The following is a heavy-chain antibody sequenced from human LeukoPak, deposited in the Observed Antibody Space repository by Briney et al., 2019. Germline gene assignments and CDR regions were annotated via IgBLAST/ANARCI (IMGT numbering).Heavy chain of an antibody. CDR2: ISGSGGST. Sequence: GGSLRLSCAASGFTVSSNYMSWVRQAPGKGQEWVSTISGSGGSTYYADSVKGRFTISRDNSKNTLSLQMNSLRAEDTAVYYCAKGSAYADFWGQGTLVTVSS. CDR1: GFTVSSNY. D-gene: IGHD3-3*01. CDR3: AKGSAYADF. V-gene: IGHV3-23*01. J-gene: IGHJ4*02.